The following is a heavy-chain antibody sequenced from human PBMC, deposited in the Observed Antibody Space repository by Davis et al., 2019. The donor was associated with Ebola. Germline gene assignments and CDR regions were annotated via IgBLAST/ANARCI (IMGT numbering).Heavy chain of an antibody. V-gene: IGHV1-18*01. Sequence: ASVKVSCKASGYTFTSYGISWVRQAPGQGLEWMGWISAYNGNTNYAQKLQGRVTMTTDTSTSTAYMELRSLRSDDTAVYYCAREASIHDYYYYGMDVWGQGTTVTVSS. J-gene: IGHJ6*02. CDR1: GYTFTSYG. CDR3: AREASIHDYYYYGMDV. CDR2: ISAYNGNT. D-gene: IGHD4-11*01.